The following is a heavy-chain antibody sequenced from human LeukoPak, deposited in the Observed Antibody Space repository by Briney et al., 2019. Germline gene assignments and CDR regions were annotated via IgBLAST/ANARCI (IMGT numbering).Heavy chain of an antibody. CDR1: GFTFSSYW. CDR2: IKQDGSEK. D-gene: IGHD2-2*01. CDR3: AGSTTGYCSSTSKCYYYYMDV. V-gene: IGHV3-7*01. J-gene: IGHJ6*03. Sequence: GGSLRLSCAASGFTFSSYWMSWVRQAPGKGLEWVANIKQDGSEKYYVDSVKGRFTISRDNAKNSLYLQMNSLRAEDTAVYYCAGSTTGYCSSTSKCYYYYMDVWGKGTTVTVSS.